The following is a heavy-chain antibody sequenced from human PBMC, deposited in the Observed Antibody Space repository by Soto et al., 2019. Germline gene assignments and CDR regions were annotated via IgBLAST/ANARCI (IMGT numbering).Heavy chain of an antibody. CDR2: ISGSGGST. V-gene: IGHV3-23*01. D-gene: IGHD2-15*01. J-gene: IGHJ4*02. Sequence: GGSLRLSCAASGFTFSSYAMSWVRQAPGKGLEWVSAISGSGGSTYYADSVKGWFTISRDNSKNTLYLQMNSLRAEDTAVYYCAKVRVVSSRGDYWGQGTLVTVSS. CDR1: GFTFSSYA. CDR3: AKVRVVSSRGDY.